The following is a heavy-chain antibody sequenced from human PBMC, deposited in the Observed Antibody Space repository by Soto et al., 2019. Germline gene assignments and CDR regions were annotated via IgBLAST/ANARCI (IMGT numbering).Heavy chain of an antibody. CDR1: GYSFTSYW. Sequence: GESLKISCKGSGYSFTSYWIGWVRLMPGKGLEWMGIIYPGDSDTRYSPSFQGQVTIPADKSISTAYLQWSSLKASDTAMYYCARGGTIVVVVAATDNWFVRWGQGTLVTVSS. D-gene: IGHD2-15*01. V-gene: IGHV5-51*01. CDR3: ARGGTIVVVVAATDNWFVR. CDR2: IYPGDSDT. J-gene: IGHJ5*02.